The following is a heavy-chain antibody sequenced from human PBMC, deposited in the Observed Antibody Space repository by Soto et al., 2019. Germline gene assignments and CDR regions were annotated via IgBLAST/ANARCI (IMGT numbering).Heavy chain of an antibody. D-gene: IGHD1-26*01. V-gene: IGHV3-9*01. CDR3: PKDRGWVGEGRWAFDV. J-gene: IGHJ3*01. CDR1: GFTFEEYA. CDR2: ISWNSGNI. Sequence: EVQLVESGGGLVQPGRSLRLSCAASGFTFEEYAMHWVRQVPGKGLEWVADISWNSGNIAYADSVKGRFTISRDNAKNSRYPQMNSLRPDDTPLYFCPKDRGWVGEGRWAFDVWGPGTMVTVSS.